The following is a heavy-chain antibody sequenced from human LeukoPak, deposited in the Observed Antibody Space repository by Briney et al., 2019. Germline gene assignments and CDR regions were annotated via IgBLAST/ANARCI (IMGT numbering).Heavy chain of an antibody. CDR1: GFTFTSYS. J-gene: IGHJ4*02. V-gene: IGHV4-34*01. Sequence: GSLRLSCAASGFTFTSYSMNWVRQAPGKGLEWIGEINHSGSTNYNPSLKSRVTISVDTSKNQFSLKLSSVTAADTAVYYCAREVLYYYDSSGYADYWGQGTLVTVSS. D-gene: IGHD3-22*01. CDR3: AREVLYYYDSSGYADY. CDR2: INHSGST.